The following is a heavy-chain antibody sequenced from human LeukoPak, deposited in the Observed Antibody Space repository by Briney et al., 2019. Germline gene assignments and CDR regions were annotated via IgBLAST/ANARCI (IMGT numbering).Heavy chain of an antibody. CDR1: GFTFSSYG. CDR2: ISYDGSNK. V-gene: IGHV3-30*18. D-gene: IGHD4-17*01. Sequence: GGSLRLSCVASGFTFSSYGMHWVRQAPGKGLEWVAVISYDGSNKYYADSVKGRFTISRDNSKNTLYLQMNSLRAEDTAVYYCAKGGGDGDYDDYYYGMDVWGKGTTVTVSS. J-gene: IGHJ6*04. CDR3: AKGGGDGDYDDYYYGMDV.